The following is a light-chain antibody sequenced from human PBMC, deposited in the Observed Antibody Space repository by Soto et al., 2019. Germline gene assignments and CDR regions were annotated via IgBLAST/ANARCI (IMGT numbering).Light chain of an antibody. Sequence: IVMTQSPATVSVPPGERATLSCRASHSLRSKLAWYLQKPGQAPRLLIYGASTRATGIPARFSGSGSATEFTLTISSLQSEDFAVYYCQQYNNWPPTFGQGTKVEIK. CDR1: HSLRSK. J-gene: IGKJ1*01. V-gene: IGKV3-15*01. CDR3: QQYNNWPPT. CDR2: GAS.